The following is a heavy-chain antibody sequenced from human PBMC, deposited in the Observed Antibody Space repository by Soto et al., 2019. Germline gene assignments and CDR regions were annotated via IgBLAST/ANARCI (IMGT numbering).Heavy chain of an antibody. CDR2: ISLYSDGT. CDR3: ARVVPGAEAWFGP. CDR1: GYTFSNYG. V-gene: IGHV1-18*01. J-gene: IGHJ5*02. D-gene: IGHD2-2*01. Sequence: ASVKVSCKTSGYTFSNYGITWVRQAPGQPLEWLGWISLYSDGTNYAQKFQGRASMTTDTSTTTAYMELRSLRSDDTAVYYCARVVPGAEAWFGPWGQGTLVTVSS.